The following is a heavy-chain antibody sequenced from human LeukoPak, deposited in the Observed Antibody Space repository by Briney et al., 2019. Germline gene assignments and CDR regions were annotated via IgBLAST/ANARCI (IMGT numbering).Heavy chain of an antibody. Sequence: GGSLRLSCAASGFTFSSYGMHWVRQAPGKGLEWVAFIRSDGSNKYYADSVKGRFTISRDNSKNTLYLQMNSLRAEDTAVYYCARILDSAWGELGYWGQGTLVTVSS. D-gene: IGHD6-19*01. CDR2: IRSDGSNK. V-gene: IGHV3-30*02. CDR1: GFTFSSYG. CDR3: ARILDSAWGELGY. J-gene: IGHJ4*02.